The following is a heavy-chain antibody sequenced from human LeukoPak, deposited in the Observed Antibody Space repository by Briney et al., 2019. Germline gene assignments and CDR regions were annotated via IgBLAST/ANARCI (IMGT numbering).Heavy chain of an antibody. D-gene: IGHD1-26*01. CDR3: ARQVGATFDY. CDR2: IYYSGTT. J-gene: IGHJ4*02. CDR1: GGSISSYY. Sequence: SETLSLTCTVSGGSISSYYWSWIRQPPGKGLEWIGYIYYSGTTNYNPSLRSRVTISVDTSKNQFSLKLSSVTAADTAVYFCARQVGATFDYWGQGALVTVSS. V-gene: IGHV4-59*08.